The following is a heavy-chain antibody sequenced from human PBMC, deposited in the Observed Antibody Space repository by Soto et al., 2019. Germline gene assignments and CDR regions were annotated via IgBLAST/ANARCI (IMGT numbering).Heavy chain of an antibody. V-gene: IGHV4-30-2*01. D-gene: IGHD6-19*01. CDR1: GCSISSGGYA. CDR2: LYHSGST. J-gene: IGHJ4*02. CDR3: ATAGGLGAVAADY. Sequence: QLQLQESGSGLVKPSQTLSLTCAVSGCSISSGGYAWSWIRQPPGKGLEWIGYLYHSGSTYYNPSLKSRVTISVDRSKNQFSLKLSSVTAADTAVYYCATAGGLGAVAADYWGQGTLVTVSS.